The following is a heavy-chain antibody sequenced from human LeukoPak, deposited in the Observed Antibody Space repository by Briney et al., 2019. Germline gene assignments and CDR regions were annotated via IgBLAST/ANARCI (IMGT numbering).Heavy chain of an antibody. V-gene: IGHV3-23*01. CDR2: VSGGGSST. Sequence: GGSLRLSCAASGFSLSAYWMNWVRQAPGKGLEWVSGVSGGGSSTYYADSVKGRFTISRDNSKNMLYLQMNSLRAEDTAVYYCAKDLYTSRYACCFDYWGQGTLVTVSS. D-gene: IGHD6-13*01. CDR3: AKDLYTSRYACCFDY. CDR1: GFSLSAYW. J-gene: IGHJ4*02.